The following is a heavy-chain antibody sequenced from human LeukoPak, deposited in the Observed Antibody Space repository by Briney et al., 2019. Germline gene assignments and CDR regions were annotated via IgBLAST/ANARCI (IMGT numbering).Heavy chain of an antibody. J-gene: IGHJ4*02. V-gene: IGHV1-18*01. Sequence: ASVKVSCKASGYTFTNYGIAWVRQAPGQGLEWMGWVSGDNRISNHPLKVQGRVTLTTDTSTSTAYMELMSLRSDDTAVYYCARENYRKFDYWGQGTLVTVSS. CDR3: ARENYRKFDY. CDR2: VSGDNRIS. CDR1: GYTFTNYG. D-gene: IGHD3-16*02.